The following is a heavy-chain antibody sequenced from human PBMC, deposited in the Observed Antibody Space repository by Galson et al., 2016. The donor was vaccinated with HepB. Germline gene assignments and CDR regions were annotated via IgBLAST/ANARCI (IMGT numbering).Heavy chain of an antibody. J-gene: IGHJ6*02. CDR3: ARGQTSFYYYYALDV. CDR1: GFTFSNYW. V-gene: IGHV3-74*01. CDR2: INGAGSST. Sequence: SLRLSCAASGFTFSNYWMNWIRQAPGKGLEWVSRINGAGSSTTYADSVRGRFIISRDNAKNTLYLQMNSLRSEDTAVYYCARGQTSFYYYYALDVWGQGTTVTVSS.